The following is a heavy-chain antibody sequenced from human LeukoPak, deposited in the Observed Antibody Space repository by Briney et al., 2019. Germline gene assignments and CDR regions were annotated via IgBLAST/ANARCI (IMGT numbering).Heavy chain of an antibody. Sequence: SETLSLTCAVYSGSFSGYYWTWVRQPPGKGLEWIGEINHKGATNYNPSLKSRVTISLDTSKNQFSLKLSSVTAADTAVYYCARGPHFYGSGSYEYSYYYYYYGMDAWGKGTTVTVSS. V-gene: IGHV4-34*01. D-gene: IGHD3-10*01. CDR1: SGSFSGYY. CDR3: ARGPHFYGSGSYEYSYYYYYYGMDA. CDR2: INHKGAT. J-gene: IGHJ6*04.